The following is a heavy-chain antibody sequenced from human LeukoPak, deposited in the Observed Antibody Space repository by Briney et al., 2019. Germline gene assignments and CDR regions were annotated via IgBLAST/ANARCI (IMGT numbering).Heavy chain of an antibody. J-gene: IGHJ4*02. CDR2: ISYDGSNK. CDR3: ARDPGGVVPAAYFDY. D-gene: IGHD2-2*01. CDR1: GFTFSSYA. V-gene: IGHV3-30*04. Sequence: GGSLRLSCAASGFTFSSYAMHWVRQAPGKGLEWVAVISYDGSNKYYADSVKGRFTISRDNSKNTLYLQMNSLRAEDTAVYYCARDPGGVVPAAYFDYWGQGTLVTASS.